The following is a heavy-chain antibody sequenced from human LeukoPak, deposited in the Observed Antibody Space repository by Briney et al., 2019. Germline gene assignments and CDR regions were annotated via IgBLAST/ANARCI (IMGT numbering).Heavy chain of an antibody. CDR2: ISGSGGST. V-gene: IGHV3-23*01. CDR3: ARATYYFRPWDAFDI. CDR1: GFTFSSYE. D-gene: IGHD2/OR15-2a*01. J-gene: IGHJ3*02. Sequence: GGSLRLSCAASGFTFSSYEMNWVRQAPGKGLEWVSAISGSGGSTYYADSVKGRFTISRDNSKNTLYLQMNSLRAEDTAVYYCARATYYFRPWDAFDIWGQGTMVTVSS.